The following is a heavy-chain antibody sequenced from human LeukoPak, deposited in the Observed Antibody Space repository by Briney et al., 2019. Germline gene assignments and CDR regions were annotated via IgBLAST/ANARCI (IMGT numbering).Heavy chain of an antibody. Sequence: SETLSLTCTVSGGSISSYFWSWIRQPPGKGLEWIGYIDYSGSTNYNPSLKSRVTMSVDTAENQFSLKLNSVTAADTAVYYCARNYDDSGWAFDIWGQGTMVTVS. V-gene: IGHV4-59*01. D-gene: IGHD3-22*01. CDR3: ARNYDDSGWAFDI. CDR1: GGSISSYF. CDR2: IDYSGST. J-gene: IGHJ3*02.